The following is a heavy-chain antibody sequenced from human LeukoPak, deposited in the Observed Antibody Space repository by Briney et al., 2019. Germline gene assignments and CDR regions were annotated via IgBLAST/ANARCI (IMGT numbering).Heavy chain of an antibody. CDR2: XSSSSSYI. CDR3: ARRHVGLVIIKPFDY. J-gene: IGHJ4*02. D-gene: IGHD3/OR15-3a*01. CDR1: GFTFSSYS. Sequence: GGSLRLSCAASGFTFSSYSMNWVRQAPGKGLXXXXXXSSSSSYIYYADSVKGRFTISRDNAKNSLYLQMNSLRAEDTAVYYCARRHVGLVIIKPFDYWGQGTLVTVSS. V-gene: IGHV3-21*01.